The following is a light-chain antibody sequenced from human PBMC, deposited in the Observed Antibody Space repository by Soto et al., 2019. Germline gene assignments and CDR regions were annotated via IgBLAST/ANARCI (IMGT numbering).Light chain of an antibody. CDR3: QQYNSYPLT. CDR1: QSISIW. V-gene: IGKV1-5*03. J-gene: IGKJ4*01. Sequence: DIQMTQSPSTLSASVGDRVIITCRASQSISIWLAWFQQKPGKAPKLLIYKASTLESGVPSRFSGSGSGTESTLTISCLQPDDFATYYCQQYNSYPLTFGGGTKVEIK. CDR2: KAS.